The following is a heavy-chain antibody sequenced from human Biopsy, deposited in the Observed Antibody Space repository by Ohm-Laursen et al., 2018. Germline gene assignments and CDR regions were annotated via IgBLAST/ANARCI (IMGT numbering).Heavy chain of an antibody. CDR1: GFTFSDHY. J-gene: IGHJ4*02. D-gene: IGHD2-21*01. CDR2: ISPTADII. Sequence: SLRLSCAASGFTFSDHYMSWIRQAPGKGLEWLSYISPTADIIFDTDSVKGRFTISRDNAKNSLYLQMNSLRAEDTAIYYSAKIPPSRCDSGECYPIFDYWGQGTLVTVSS. V-gene: IGHV3-11*01. CDR3: AKIPPSRCDSGECYPIFDY.